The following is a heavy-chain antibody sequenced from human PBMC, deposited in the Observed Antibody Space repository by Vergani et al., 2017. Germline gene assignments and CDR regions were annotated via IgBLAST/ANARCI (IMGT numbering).Heavy chain of an antibody. J-gene: IGHJ3*02. Sequence: QVQLQESGPGLVKPSQTLSLTCTVSGGSISSGGYYWSWIRQHPGKGLEWIGYIYYSGSTYYNPSLKSRVTISVDTSKNQFSLKLSSVTAADTSVYYCAMNYDRGVGAFDIWGQGTMVTVSS. CDR1: GGSISSGGYY. CDR3: AMNYDRGVGAFDI. D-gene: IGHD1-7*01. CDR2: IYYSGST. V-gene: IGHV4-31*03.